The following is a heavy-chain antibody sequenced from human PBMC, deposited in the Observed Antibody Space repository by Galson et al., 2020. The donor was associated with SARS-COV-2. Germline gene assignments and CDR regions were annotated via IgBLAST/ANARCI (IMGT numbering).Heavy chain of an antibody. J-gene: IGHJ4*02. Sequence: GGSLRLSCAASGFTINSYEMNWVRQAPGKGLEWLSYISISGNTIYYADSVKGRFTISRDHAKSSLYLQMNSLRAEDTALYYCARDSIEVAEEFDLWGQGTQVTVSS. V-gene: IGHV3-48*03. D-gene: IGHD6-19*01. CDR2: ISISGNTI. CDR1: GFTINSYE. CDR3: ARDSIEVAEEFDL.